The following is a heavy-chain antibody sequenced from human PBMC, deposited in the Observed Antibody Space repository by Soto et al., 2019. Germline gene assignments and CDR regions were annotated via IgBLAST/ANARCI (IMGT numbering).Heavy chain of an antibody. D-gene: IGHD3-22*01. V-gene: IGHV5-51*01. CDR2: IYPGDSDT. J-gene: IGHJ4*02. CDR3: ARHSFQPDYYDSSGHPRVDY. CDR1: GYSFTSYW. Sequence: GESLKISCKGSGYSFTSYWIGWVRQMPGKGLEWMGIIYPGDSDTRYSPSFQGQVTISADKSISTAYLQWSSLKASDTAMYYCARHSFQPDYYDSSGHPRVDYWGQGTLVTVPS.